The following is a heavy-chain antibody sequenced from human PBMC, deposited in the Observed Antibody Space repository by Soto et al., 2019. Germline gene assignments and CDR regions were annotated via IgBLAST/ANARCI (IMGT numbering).Heavy chain of an antibody. CDR2: IIPILGIA. J-gene: IGHJ4*02. D-gene: IGHD6-19*01. Sequence: GASVKVSCKASGGTFSSYTISWVRQAPGQGLEWMGRIIPILGIANYAQKFQGRVTITADKSTSTAYMELSSLRSEDTAVYYCARDLGVYISGYWGQGTLVTVSS. V-gene: IGHV1-69*04. CDR1: GGTFSSYT. CDR3: ARDLGVYISGY.